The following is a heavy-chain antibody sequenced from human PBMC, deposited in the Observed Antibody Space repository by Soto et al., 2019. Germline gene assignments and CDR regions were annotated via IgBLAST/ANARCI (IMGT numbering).Heavy chain of an antibody. D-gene: IGHD3-16*01. V-gene: IGHV3-74*01. CDR3: ARGALGSYYFDY. J-gene: IGHJ4*02. CDR1: GFTFNNYW. CDR2: IKYDATST. Sequence: VQLVECGGGLFQPGGSLRLSCAASGFTFNNYWIHWVRQAPGKGLVWVSRIKYDATSTNYADSVKGRFSISRDNAKNTVYLQMSSLRGDDTAVYYCARGALGSYYFDYWGQGTLVTVSS.